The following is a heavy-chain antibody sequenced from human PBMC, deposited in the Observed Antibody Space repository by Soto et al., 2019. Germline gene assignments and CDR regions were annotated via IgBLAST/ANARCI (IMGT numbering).Heavy chain of an antibody. Sequence: PSETLSLTCTVAGGSISSYYWSWIRQPPGKGLEWIGYIYYSGSTNYNPSLKSRGTISVDTSKNQFSLKLSSVTAAAMAVYYCARGGYGSGSYYALARGHSFAYWGQGTLVTVSS. CDR3: ARGGYGSGSYYALARGHSFAY. J-gene: IGHJ4*02. D-gene: IGHD3-10*01. CDR2: IYYSGST. CDR1: GGSISSYY. V-gene: IGHV4-59*01.